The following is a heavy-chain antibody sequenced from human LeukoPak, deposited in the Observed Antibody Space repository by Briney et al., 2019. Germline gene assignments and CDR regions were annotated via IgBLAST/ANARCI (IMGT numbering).Heavy chain of an antibody. CDR3: ARDNRRDGYKIFDY. V-gene: IGHV4-38-2*02. Sequence: SETLSLTCAVSGYSISSGYYWGWIRQPPGTGLEWIGSVYFGGTTYYNPSLRNRVTMSLDTSKNQVSLTLNSVTAADTAVYYCARDNRRDGYKIFDYWGQGTLVTVSS. CDR2: VYFGGTT. CDR1: GYSISSGYY. J-gene: IGHJ4*02. D-gene: IGHD5-24*01.